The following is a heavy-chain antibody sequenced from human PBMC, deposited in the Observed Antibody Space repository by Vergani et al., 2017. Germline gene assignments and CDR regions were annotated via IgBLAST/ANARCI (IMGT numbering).Heavy chain of an antibody. J-gene: IGHJ6*02. CDR3: ASSPSFYDFWSGYALSDYGMDV. CDR2: INHSGST. CDR1: GGSFSGYY. D-gene: IGHD3-3*01. Sequence: QVQLQQWGAGLLKPSETLSLTCAVYGGSFSGYYWSWIRQPPGKGLEWIGEINHSGSTYYNPSLKSRVTISVDTSKNQFSLKLSSVTAADTAVYYCASSPSFYDFWSGYALSDYGMDVWGQGTTVTVSS. V-gene: IGHV4-34*01.